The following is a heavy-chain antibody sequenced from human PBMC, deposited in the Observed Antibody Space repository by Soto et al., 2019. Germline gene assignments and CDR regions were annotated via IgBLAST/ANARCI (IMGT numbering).Heavy chain of an antibody. J-gene: IGHJ3*01. CDR3: ARVRTQG. CDR2: IDSDGNT. D-gene: IGHD1-1*01. CDR1: GFTVSSNY. V-gene: IGHV3-53*04. Sequence: EVQLVESGGGLVQPGGSLRLSCAASGFTVSSNYMSWVRQAPGQGLECLSVIDSDGNTYYADSVKGRFTISRHHSKNTLYLQMDSLRAEDTAVYYCARVRTQGWGQGTMVTVSS.